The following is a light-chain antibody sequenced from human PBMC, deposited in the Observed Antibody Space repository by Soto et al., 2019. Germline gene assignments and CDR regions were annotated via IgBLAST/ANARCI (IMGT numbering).Light chain of an antibody. V-gene: IGKV1-39*01. CDR1: QGIRSD. CDR2: AAS. J-gene: IGKJ5*01. CDR3: QQSLTMPLT. Sequence: DIEMTQSPSALSASVGGRVTMSFRASQGIRSDLGWFQQKPGKAPRLLISAASILQSGVPSRFSGSGSRTDFTLTITNLQPDDIATYYCQQSLTMPLTFGHGTRLEIK.